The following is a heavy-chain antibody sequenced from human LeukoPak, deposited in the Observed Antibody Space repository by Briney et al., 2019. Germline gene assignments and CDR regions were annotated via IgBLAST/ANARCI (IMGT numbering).Heavy chain of an antibody. J-gene: IGHJ6*02. CDR2: IYHSGST. D-gene: IGHD5-12*01. CDR3: ARERATGNIVATNYFYGMDV. V-gene: IGHV4-4*02. Sequence: SGTLSLTCAVSGGSIISSNWWNWVRQPPGKGLEWIGEIYHSGSTNYNPSLKSRVTISVDKSKNQFSLKLSSVTAADTAVYYCARERATGNIVATNYFYGMDVWGQGTTVTVSS. CDR1: GGSIISSNW.